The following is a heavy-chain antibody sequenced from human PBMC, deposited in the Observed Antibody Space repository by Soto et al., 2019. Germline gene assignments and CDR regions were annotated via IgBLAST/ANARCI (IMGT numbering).Heavy chain of an antibody. D-gene: IGHD3-16*01. CDR2: FYWDDDK. V-gene: IGHV2-5*02. Sequence: QITWKESGRTLVKPTQTLTLTCAYSGFSLRSTGVGVGWIRQPPGKALEWLGIFYWDDDKRYSPSLKNRLTLTNDISKSQVVLTLTNKDPVDTATYYCAHTWGLPFDYWGQGTLVIVSS. CDR3: AHTWGLPFDY. J-gene: IGHJ4*02. CDR1: GFSLRSTGVG.